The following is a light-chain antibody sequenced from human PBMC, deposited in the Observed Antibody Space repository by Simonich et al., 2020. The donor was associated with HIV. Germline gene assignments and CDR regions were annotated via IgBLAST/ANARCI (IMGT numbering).Light chain of an antibody. CDR2: AAS. J-gene: IGKJ4*01. CDR3: QQSYNTLLT. CDR1: QDISNY. Sequence: DIQMTQSPSSLSASVGDRVTITCQASQDISNYLNWYQQKPGKAPKLLIYAASNLEAGVPSRFSGSGSGTDFTLSISSLQPEDFATYYCQQSYNTLLTFGGGTKVEIK. V-gene: IGKV1-39*01.